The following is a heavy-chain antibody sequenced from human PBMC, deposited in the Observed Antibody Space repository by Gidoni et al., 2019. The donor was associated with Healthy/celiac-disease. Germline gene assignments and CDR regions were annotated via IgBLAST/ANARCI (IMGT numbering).Heavy chain of an antibody. CDR2: IYYSGST. Sequence: QLQLQESGPGLVKPSETLSLTCTVSGGSISSSSYYWGWIRQPPGKGLEWIGSIYYSGSTYYNPSLKSRVTISVDTSKNQFSLKLSSVTAADTAVYYCARLGAAAPLDYWGQGTLVTVSS. D-gene: IGHD6-13*01. CDR3: ARLGAAAPLDY. CDR1: GGSISSSSYY. J-gene: IGHJ4*02. V-gene: IGHV4-39*01.